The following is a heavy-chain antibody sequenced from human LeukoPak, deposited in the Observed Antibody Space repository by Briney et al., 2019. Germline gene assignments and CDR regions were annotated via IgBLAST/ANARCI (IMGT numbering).Heavy chain of an antibody. CDR1: GGSISSDTCY. V-gene: IGHV4-61*02. D-gene: IGHD2-21*01. CDR2: MYNSGST. J-gene: IGHJ3*02. CDR3: VRERTMVGGADI. Sequence: SEALSLTCTVSGGSISSDTCYWSWIRQPAGKGLEWIGRMYNSGSTNYNPSLKSRVTISVDTSNNQFSLRLSSVTAADTAVYYCVRERTMVGGADIWGQGTKVTVSS.